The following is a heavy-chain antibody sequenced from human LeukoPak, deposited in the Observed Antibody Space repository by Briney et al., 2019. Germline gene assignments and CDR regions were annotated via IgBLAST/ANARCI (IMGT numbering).Heavy chain of an antibody. CDR3: ARCIAAAGTPNWFDP. Sequence: SETLFLTCTVSGFSISSYYWSWIRQPAGKGLEWIGRIYTSGSTNYNPSLKSRVTMSVDTSKNQFSLKLSSVTAADTAVYYCARCIAAAGTPNWFDPWGQGTLVTVSS. V-gene: IGHV4-4*07. CDR1: GFSISSYY. D-gene: IGHD6-13*01. J-gene: IGHJ5*02. CDR2: IYTSGST.